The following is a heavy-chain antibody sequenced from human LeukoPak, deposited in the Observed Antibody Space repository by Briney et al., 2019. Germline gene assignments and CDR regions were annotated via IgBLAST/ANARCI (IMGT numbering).Heavy chain of an antibody. J-gene: IGHJ4*02. Sequence: PSETLSLTCTVSGGSVSSSLYYWAWIRQPPGKGLEWIGSMYYSGNTYYNPSLKGRVTISVDTSRNQFSLKLSSVTAADTAVYYCARHYYYVLGPPWWGQGTLVTVSS. V-gene: IGHV4-39*01. D-gene: IGHD3-10*02. CDR1: GGSVSSSLYY. CDR2: MYYSGNT. CDR3: ARHYYYVLGPPW.